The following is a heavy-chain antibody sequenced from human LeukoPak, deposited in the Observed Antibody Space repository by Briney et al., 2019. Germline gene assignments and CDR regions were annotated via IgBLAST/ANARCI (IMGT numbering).Heavy chain of an antibody. Sequence: GGSLRLSCAASGFTFSGYWMSWVRQAPGKGLEWVANINQNGTSTFHAASVRGRFTISRDNAKNLQYLQMNGLRVEDTAVYYCARWANSIDYWGQGALVTVSS. CDR2: INQNGTST. D-gene: IGHD5-18*01. J-gene: IGHJ4*02. CDR3: ARWANSIDY. CDR1: GFTFSGYW. V-gene: IGHV3-7*01.